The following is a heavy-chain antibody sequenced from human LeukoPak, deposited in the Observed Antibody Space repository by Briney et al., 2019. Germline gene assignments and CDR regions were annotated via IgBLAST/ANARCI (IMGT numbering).Heavy chain of an antibody. V-gene: IGHV3-21*04. Sequence: KSGGSLRLSCAASGFTFSSYSMNWVRQAPGKGLEWVSSISSSSSYIYYADSVKGRFTISRDNAKNSLYLQMNSLRAEDTAVYYCARGWTDYGDYTTSGKAFDIWGQGTMVTVSS. CDR3: ARGWTDYGDYTTSGKAFDI. J-gene: IGHJ3*02. CDR2: ISSSSSYI. CDR1: GFTFSSYS. D-gene: IGHD4-17*01.